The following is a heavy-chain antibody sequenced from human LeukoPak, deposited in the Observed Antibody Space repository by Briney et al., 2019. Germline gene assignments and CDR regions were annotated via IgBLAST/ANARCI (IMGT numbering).Heavy chain of an antibody. J-gene: IGHJ4*02. CDR2: ISSTTNYT. CDR1: GFDFSDFH. CDR3: ARGYSFGLRGFDY. D-gene: IGHD5-18*01. V-gene: IGHV3-11*05. Sequence: GGSLRLSCAASGFDFSDFHVSWLRQAPGKGLEWLSYISSTTNYTDHADSVKGRFTISRDNAKNSLYLQLNSLRAEDTAVYYCARGYSFGLRGFDYWGQGTLVTVSS.